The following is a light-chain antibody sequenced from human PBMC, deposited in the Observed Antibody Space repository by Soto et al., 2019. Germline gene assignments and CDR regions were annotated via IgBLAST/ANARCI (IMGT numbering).Light chain of an antibody. CDR3: QEYNNYWT. V-gene: IGKV1-27*01. CDR1: QGISHY. CDR2: GAS. J-gene: IGKJ1*01. Sequence: EIQMTQSPSSLSASVGDRVTITCRASQGISHYLAWYQQKPWKPPTLLMYGASTLQSGVPSRFSGSGSGTDFTLTISSLQPDDFAYYCCQEYNNYWTFGQGTKVEVK.